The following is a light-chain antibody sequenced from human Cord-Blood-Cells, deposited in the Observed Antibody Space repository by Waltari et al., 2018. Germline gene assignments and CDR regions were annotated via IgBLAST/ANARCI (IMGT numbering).Light chain of an antibody. CDR3: QQYNRYPYT. CDR2: AAS. CDR1: QGISNY. Sequence: DIQMTQSPSSLSASVGDRVTITCRASQGISNYLAWFQQKPGKAPKSLIYAASSLQSGGPSKFSGSGSGTDVTLTISSLQPEEFATYYCQQYNRYPYTFGQGTKLEIK. V-gene: IGKV1-16*02. J-gene: IGKJ2*01.